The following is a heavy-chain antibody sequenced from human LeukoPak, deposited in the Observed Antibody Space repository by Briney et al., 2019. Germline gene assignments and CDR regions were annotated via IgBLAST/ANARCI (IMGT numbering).Heavy chain of an antibody. Sequence: ASVKVSCKASGYTFTSYGISWVRQAPGQGLEWMGWISAYNGNTNYAQKLQGRVTMTTDTSTSTAYMELRSLRSDDTAVYYCAKTDYSNGGNWFDPWGQGTLVTVSS. D-gene: IGHD4-11*01. CDR3: AKTDYSNGGNWFDP. CDR2: ISAYNGNT. J-gene: IGHJ5*02. CDR1: GYTFTSYG. V-gene: IGHV1-18*01.